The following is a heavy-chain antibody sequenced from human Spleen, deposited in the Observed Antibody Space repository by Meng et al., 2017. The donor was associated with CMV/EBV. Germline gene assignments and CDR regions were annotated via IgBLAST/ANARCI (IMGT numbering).Heavy chain of an antibody. CDR2: IKQDGSEK. CDR1: GFTFSTYA. Sequence: GESLKISCAASGFTFSTYAMHWLRQAPGKGPEWVANIKQDGSEKKYVDHVKGRFTISRDNAKNSLYLQMKSLRVEDTAMYYCVRGPRWLDPWGQGTLVTVSS. V-gene: IGHV3-7*01. J-gene: IGHJ5*02. CDR3: VRGPRWLDP.